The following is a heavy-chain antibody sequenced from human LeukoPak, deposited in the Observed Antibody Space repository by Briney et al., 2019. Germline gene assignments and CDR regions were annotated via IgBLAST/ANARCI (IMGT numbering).Heavy chain of an antibody. CDR3: ARGGPPSTVVTSFDY. CDR2: IYYSGST. CDR1: GGSISSYY. J-gene: IGHJ4*02. D-gene: IGHD4-23*01. Sequence: SETLSLTCAVSGGSISSYYWSWIRQPPGKGLEWIGYIYYSGSTNYNPSLKSRVTISVDTSKNQFSLKLSSVTAADAAVYYCARGGPPSTVVTSFDYWGQGTLVTVSS. V-gene: IGHV4-59*01.